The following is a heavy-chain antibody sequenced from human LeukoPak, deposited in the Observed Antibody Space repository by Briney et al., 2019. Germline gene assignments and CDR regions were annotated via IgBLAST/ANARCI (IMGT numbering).Heavy chain of an antibody. J-gene: IGHJ5*01. Sequence: SETLSLTCTVSGGSISRGGYYWSWIRQHPGRGLEWTGYIYYSGSTYYNPSLKSRVTISVDTSKNQFSLKLSSVTAADTAVYYCASRKYSTGRAHDSWGQGTLVTVSS. CDR2: IYYSGST. CDR1: GGSISRGGYY. D-gene: IGHD6-25*01. V-gene: IGHV4-31*03. CDR3: ASRKYSTGRAHDS.